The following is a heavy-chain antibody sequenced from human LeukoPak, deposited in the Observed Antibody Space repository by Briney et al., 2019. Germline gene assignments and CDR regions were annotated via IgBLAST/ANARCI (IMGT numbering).Heavy chain of an antibody. D-gene: IGHD6-19*01. CDR1: GFTFSSYW. V-gene: IGHV3-74*01. J-gene: IGHJ5*02. Sequence: GGSLRLSCAASGFTFSSYWMHWVRQAPGKGLVWVSRINSDGSSTSYADSVKGRFTIPRDNAKNTLYLQMNSLRAEDTAVYYCARDPDSSGWYDWFDPWGQGTLVTVSS. CDR3: ARDPDSSGWYDWFDP. CDR2: INSDGSST.